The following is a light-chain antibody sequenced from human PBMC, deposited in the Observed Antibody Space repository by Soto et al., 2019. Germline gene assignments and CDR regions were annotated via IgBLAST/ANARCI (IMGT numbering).Light chain of an antibody. Sequence: DIQMTQSPSTLSASVGDRVTITCRASQSVSNWLAWYQQKPGKAPRLLIHGASTLGCGVPSRFSGSGSGTEFTLTISSLQPDDFATYYCQHYNTYSCAFGQGTKLEIK. J-gene: IGKJ2*02. CDR2: GAS. CDR3: QHYNTYSCA. V-gene: IGKV1-5*01. CDR1: QSVSNW.